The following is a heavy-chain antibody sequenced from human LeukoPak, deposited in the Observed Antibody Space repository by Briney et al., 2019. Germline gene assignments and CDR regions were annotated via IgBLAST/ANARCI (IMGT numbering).Heavy chain of an antibody. J-gene: IGHJ3*02. CDR3: AKELGWLVGPFDI. CDR2: IRYDGSNK. CDR1: GFTFSDYG. V-gene: IGHV3-30*02. D-gene: IGHD6-19*01. Sequence: GGSLRLSCAASGFTFSDYGIHWVRQAPGEGLDWAAFIRYDGSNKYYTDSVKGRFTISRDNSKNTLFLQMNSLRAEDTAVYYCAKELGWLVGPFDIWGQGIMVTVSS.